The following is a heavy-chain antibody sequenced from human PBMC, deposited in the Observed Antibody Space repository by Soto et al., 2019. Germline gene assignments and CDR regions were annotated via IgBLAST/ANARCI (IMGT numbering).Heavy chain of an antibody. CDR3: ARSNALAGTGAFDL. V-gene: IGHV1-2*02. CDR2: INPSTGGP. D-gene: IGHD1-1*01. J-gene: IGHJ4*02. CDR1: GYNLVDHY. Sequence: VHLVQSGAEVKKPGASLKVSCKASGYNLVDHYVHWVRQAPGQGLEWMGWINPSTGGPRYTQKFRGRVTITSDASIHNAYLEINRMNSDETAVYFCARSNALAGTGAFDLWGQGTLVTVSS.